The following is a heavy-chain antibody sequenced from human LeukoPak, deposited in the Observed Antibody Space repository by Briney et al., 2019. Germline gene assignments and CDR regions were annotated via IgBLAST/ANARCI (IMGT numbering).Heavy chain of an antibody. D-gene: IGHD6-13*01. CDR2: IIPIFGTA. CDR1: GGTFSSYA. CDR3: ARGLPGRYSSSWPEYFQH. V-gene: IGHV1-69*13. Sequence: SVKVSCKASGGTFSSYAISWVRQAPGQGLEWMGGIIPIFGTANYAQKFQGRVTITADESTSTAYMELSSLRSEDTAVYYCARGLPGRYSSSWPEYFQHWGQGTLVTVSS. J-gene: IGHJ1*01.